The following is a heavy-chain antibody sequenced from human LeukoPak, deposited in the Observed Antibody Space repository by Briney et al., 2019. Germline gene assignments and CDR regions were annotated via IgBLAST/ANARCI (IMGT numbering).Heavy chain of an antibody. CDR2: IRYDGSNK. J-gene: IGHJ3*02. CDR3: AKDLLHHIVVVPAADIGAFDI. Sequence: GGSLRLSCAASGFTFSSYGMHWVRQAPGKGLEWVAFIRYDGSNKYYADSVKGRFTISRDNSKNTLYLQMNSLRAEDTAVYYCAKDLLHHIVVVPAADIGAFDIWGQGTMVTVSS. D-gene: IGHD2-2*01. CDR1: GFTFSSYG. V-gene: IGHV3-30*02.